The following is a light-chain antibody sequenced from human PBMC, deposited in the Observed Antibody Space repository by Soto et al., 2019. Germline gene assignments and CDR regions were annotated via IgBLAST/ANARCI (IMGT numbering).Light chain of an antibody. CDR1: SSNIGSHT. Sequence: VLTQPPSASGTPGQRVTISFSGSSSNIGSHTVNWYQQLPGTAPKLLIYSNNQRPSGVPDRFSGSKSGTSASLAISGLQSEDEADYYCAAWDDSLNYVFGTGTKVTVL. J-gene: IGLJ1*01. CDR3: AAWDDSLNYV. V-gene: IGLV1-44*01. CDR2: SNN.